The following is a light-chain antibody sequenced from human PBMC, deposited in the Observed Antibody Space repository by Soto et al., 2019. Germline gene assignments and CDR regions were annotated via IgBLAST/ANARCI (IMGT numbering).Light chain of an antibody. V-gene: IGLV2-14*03. J-gene: IGLJ1*01. CDR2: DVL. Sequence: QSVLTQPASVSGSPGQSITISCTGTSNDVGGHDCVSWYQQHPGKVPKLMIYDVLRRPSGVSDRFSGSKSGLTASLTISGLRPEDEADYYCGSYTSSSTLVFGTGTKVTVL. CDR3: GSYTSSSTLV. CDR1: SNDVGGHDC.